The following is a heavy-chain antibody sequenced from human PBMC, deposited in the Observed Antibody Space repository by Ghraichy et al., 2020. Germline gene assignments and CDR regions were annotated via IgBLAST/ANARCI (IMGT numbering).Heavy chain of an antibody. V-gene: IGHV1-18*04. CDR3: ARGCDGGVAAAGTGCWFDP. CDR1: GYTFTSYG. D-gene: IGHD6-13*01. J-gene: IGHJ5*02. CDR2: ISAYNGNT. Sequence: ASVKVSCKASGYTFTSYGISWVRQAPGQGLEWMGWISAYNGNTNYAQKLQGRVTMTTDTSTSTAYMELRSLRSDDTAVYYCARGCDGGVAAAGTGCWFDPWGQGTLVTVSS.